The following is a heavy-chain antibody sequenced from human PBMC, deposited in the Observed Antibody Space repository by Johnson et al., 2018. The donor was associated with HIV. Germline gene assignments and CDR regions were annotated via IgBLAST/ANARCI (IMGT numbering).Heavy chain of an antibody. CDR1: GFTFSSYS. CDR3: AKGGIATRFFDI. V-gene: IGHV3-30*04. J-gene: IGHJ3*02. CDR2: ISYDGSNK. Sequence: VQLVESGGGLVQPGGSLRLSCAASGFTFSSYSMHWVRQAPGKGLEWVAVISYDGSNKYYADSVKGRVTISRDNSKNTLFLQMNSLRAEDTALYYCAKGGIATRFFDIWGQGTMVTVSS. D-gene: IGHD6-6*01.